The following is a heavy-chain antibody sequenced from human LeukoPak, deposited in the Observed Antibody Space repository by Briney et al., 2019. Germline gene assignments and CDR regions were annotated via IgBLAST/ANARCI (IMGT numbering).Heavy chain of an antibody. CDR3: ARAGPSSSWHQFDY. D-gene: IGHD6-13*01. Sequence: GGSLRLSCAASGFTVSSNYMSWVRQAPGKGLEWVSVIYSGGSTYYADSVKGRFTISRDNSKNTLYLQMNRLRAEDTAVYYCARAGPSSSWHQFDYWGQGTLVTVSS. CDR2: IYSGGST. CDR1: GFTVSSNY. J-gene: IGHJ4*02. V-gene: IGHV3-66*01.